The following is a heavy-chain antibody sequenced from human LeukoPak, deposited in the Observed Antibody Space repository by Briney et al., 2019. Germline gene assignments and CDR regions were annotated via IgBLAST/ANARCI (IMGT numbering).Heavy chain of an antibody. D-gene: IGHD3-3*01. CDR3: ARANDLWSGYSNMDV. CDR2: IIPIFGTA. CDR1: GGTFISYA. J-gene: IGHJ6*03. V-gene: IGHV1-69*05. Sequence: GASVKVSCKASGGTFISYAISWVRQAPGEGLEWMGRIIPIFGTANYAQKFQGRVTITTDESTSTAYMELSSLRSEDTAVYYCARANDLWSGYSNMDVWGKGTTVTVSS.